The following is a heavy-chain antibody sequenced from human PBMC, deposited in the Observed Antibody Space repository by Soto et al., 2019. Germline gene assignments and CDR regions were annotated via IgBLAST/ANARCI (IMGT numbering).Heavy chain of an antibody. CDR3: AREITYYYDSSGYIDY. Sequence: PGGSLRLSCAASGFTFSSYWMSWVRQAPGKGLEWVANIKQDGSEKYYVDSVKGRFTISRDNAKNSLYLQMNSLRAEDTAVYYCAREITYYYDSSGYIDYWGQGTLVTVSS. D-gene: IGHD3-22*01. CDR1: GFTFSSYW. CDR2: IKQDGSEK. J-gene: IGHJ4*02. V-gene: IGHV3-7*01.